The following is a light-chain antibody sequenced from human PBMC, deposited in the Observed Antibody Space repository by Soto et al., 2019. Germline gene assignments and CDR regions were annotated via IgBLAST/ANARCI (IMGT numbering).Light chain of an antibody. J-gene: IGKJ1*01. CDR3: QQYESYSTWT. Sequence: DIQMTQSPSSVSASVGDRVTITCRASQGISSWLAWYQQKPGKAHKLLIYDASSLESGVPSRFSGSGSGTEFTLTISSLQPDDFATYYCQQYESYSTWTFGQGTKVDIK. CDR1: QGISSW. V-gene: IGKV1-5*01. CDR2: DAS.